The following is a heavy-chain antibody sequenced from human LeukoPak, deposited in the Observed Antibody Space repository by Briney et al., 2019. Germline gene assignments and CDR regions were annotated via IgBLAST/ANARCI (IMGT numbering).Heavy chain of an antibody. CDR2: IYYSGST. Sequence: SETLSLTCTVSGGSISSYYWSWIRQPPGKGLEWIGYIYYSGSTNYNPSLKSRVTISVDTSKNQFSLKLNSVTVADTAVYYCARDGRLSYFEYWGQGTLVTVSS. CDR3: ARDGRLSYFEY. V-gene: IGHV4-59*01. CDR1: GGSISSYY. J-gene: IGHJ4*02. D-gene: IGHD6-19*01.